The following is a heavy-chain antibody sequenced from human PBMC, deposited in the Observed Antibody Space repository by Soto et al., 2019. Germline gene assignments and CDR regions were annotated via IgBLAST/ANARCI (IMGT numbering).Heavy chain of an antibody. D-gene: IGHD3-3*01. CDR3: ASHYDMWSGYLSPVDY. V-gene: IGHV3-11*01. J-gene: IGHJ4*02. CDR1: GYTFSDYY. Sequence: QVQLVESGGDLVKPGGSLRLSCAASGYTFSDYYMSWIRQAPGKGLEWISYIDTSGTKIYYADSVKGRFTITRDNAKNSLYLEMNSLSDDDTAVYYCASHYDMWSGYLSPVDYWGQGTLVTVSS. CDR2: IDTSGTKI.